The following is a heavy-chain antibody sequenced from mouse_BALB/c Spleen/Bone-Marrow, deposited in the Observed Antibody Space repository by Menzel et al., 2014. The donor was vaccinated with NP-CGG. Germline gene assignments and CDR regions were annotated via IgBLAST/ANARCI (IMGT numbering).Heavy chain of an antibody. J-gene: IGHJ2*01. Sequence: QGVESGGGLVQPGGSRKLSCAASGFTFSSFAMHWVRQAPEKGLEWVAYISSGSSTIYYADTVMGRFTISRDNPKNTLFLQMTSLRSEDTAMYYCARSGSSSGYFDYWGQGTTLTVSS. CDR3: ARSGSSSGYFDY. CDR1: GFTFSSFA. V-gene: IGHV5-17*02. CDR2: ISSGSSTI. D-gene: IGHD1-1*01.